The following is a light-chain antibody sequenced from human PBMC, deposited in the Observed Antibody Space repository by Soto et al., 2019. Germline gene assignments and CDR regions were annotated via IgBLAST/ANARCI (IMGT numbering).Light chain of an antibody. J-gene: IGLJ1*01. CDR1: SSDVGGYKF. V-gene: IGLV2-14*01. CDR3: SSYTTVNTLVS. Sequence: QSALTQPASVSASPGQSITISCTGTSSDVGGYKFVSWYQHHPGKAPKLMIYEVNNRPSGVSNRFSGSKSDNTASLTISGLQAEDEADYYCSSYTTVNTLVSFGTGTKVTVL. CDR2: EVN.